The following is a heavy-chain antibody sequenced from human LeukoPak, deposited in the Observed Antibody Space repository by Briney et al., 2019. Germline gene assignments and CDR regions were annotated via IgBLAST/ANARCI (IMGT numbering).Heavy chain of an antibody. CDR2: ISGSGGST. V-gene: IGHV3-23*01. D-gene: IGHD3-9*01. J-gene: IGHJ4*02. Sequence: GGSLRLSCAVSGFTFSSYAMSWVRQAPGKGLEWVSAISGSGGSTYYADSVKGRFTISRDNSKNTLYLQMNSLRAEDTAVYYCAKDGQSYYDILTGYYSAHSLDYWGQGTLVTVSS. CDR3: AKDGQSYYDILTGYYSAHSLDY. CDR1: GFTFSSYA.